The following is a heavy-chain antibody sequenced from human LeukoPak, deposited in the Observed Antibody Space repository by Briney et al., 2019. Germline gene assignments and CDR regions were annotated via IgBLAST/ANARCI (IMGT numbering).Heavy chain of an antibody. D-gene: IGHD6-13*01. V-gene: IGHV3-21*01. Sequence: KPGGSLRLSCAASRFTFSSYSMNWVRQAPGKGLEWVPSISSSSNYIYYADSVKGRFTISRDNAKNSLYLQMNSLRVEDTAVYYCARTFNSWYDYWGQGTLVTVSS. CDR3: ARTFNSWYDY. CDR1: RFTFSSYS. CDR2: ISSSSNYI. J-gene: IGHJ4*02.